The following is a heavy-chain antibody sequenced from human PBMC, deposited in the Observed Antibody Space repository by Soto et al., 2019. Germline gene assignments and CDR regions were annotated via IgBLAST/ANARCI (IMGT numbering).Heavy chain of an antibody. J-gene: IGHJ6*02. CDR2: INAGNGNT. CDR3: ARDQYYYGSGPTTTRYYYYYGMDV. Sequence: GASVKVSCKASGYTFTSYAMHWVRQAPGQRLEWMGWINAGNGNTKYSQKFQGRVTITRDTSASTAYMELSSLRSEDTAVYYCARDQYYYGSGPTTTRYYYYYGMDVWGQGTTVTVSS. V-gene: IGHV1-3*01. D-gene: IGHD3-10*01. CDR1: GYTFTSYA.